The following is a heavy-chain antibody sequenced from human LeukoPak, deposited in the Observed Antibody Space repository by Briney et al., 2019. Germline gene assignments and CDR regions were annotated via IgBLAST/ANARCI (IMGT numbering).Heavy chain of an antibody. D-gene: IGHD2-15*01. J-gene: IGHJ3*02. V-gene: IGHV3-30*04. CDR1: GFTFSSYA. Sequence: GRSLRLSCAASGFTFSSYAMHWVRQAPGKGLEWVAVISYDGSNKYYADSVKGRFTISRDNSKNTLYLQMNRLRAEDTAVYYCARDRAHYCSGGSCYSGAFVIWGQGTMVTVSS. CDR3: ARDRAHYCSGGSCYSGAFVI. CDR2: ISYDGSNK.